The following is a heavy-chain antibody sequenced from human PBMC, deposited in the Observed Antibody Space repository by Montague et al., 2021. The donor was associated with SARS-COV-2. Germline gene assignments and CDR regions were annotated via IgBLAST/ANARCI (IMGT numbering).Heavy chain of an antibody. J-gene: IGHJ3*02. V-gene: IGHV4-34*01. CDR2: INQGGAP. D-gene: IGHD3-9*01. CDR1: RRSFSNYY. CDR3: ARGRPVQGSFRHFDSISSGALDI. Sequence: SETLSLTCAVSRRSFSNYYWTWIRQSPGKGLEWIGEINQGGAPNYTPSLKSRVTIPLDTSKKQIPLKLNSVTVADTAVFFCARGRPVQGSFRHFDSISSGALDIWAQGSLVIVSS.